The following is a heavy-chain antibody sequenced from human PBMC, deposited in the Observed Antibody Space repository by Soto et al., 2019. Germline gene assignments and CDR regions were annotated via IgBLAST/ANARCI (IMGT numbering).Heavy chain of an antibody. CDR1: GGSISSSSYY. J-gene: IGHJ6*02. CDR2: LYYSGST. D-gene: IGHD2-15*01. CDR3: ARTRLVDYGMDV. Sequence: QVQLQESGPGLVKPSETLSLTCTVSGGSISSSSYYWGWIRQPPGKGLEWLGSLYYSGSTYYNPSLKSRVTISVDTSKNQFSLKLSSVTAADTAVYYCARTRLVDYGMDVWGQGTTVTVSS. V-gene: IGHV4-39*01.